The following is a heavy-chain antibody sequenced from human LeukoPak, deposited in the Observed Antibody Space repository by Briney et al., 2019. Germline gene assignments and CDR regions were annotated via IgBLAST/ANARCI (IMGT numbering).Heavy chain of an antibody. CDR2: IYNSGDT. CDR1: GGSMSSYY. D-gene: IGHD6-13*01. CDR3: ARSISWYSYFDY. Sequence: SETLSLTCTVPGGSMSSYYWSWIRQPAGKGLEYIGRIYNSGDTNSNPSLKSRVTMSVVTSNNQFSLKLRSVTAADTAVYYCARSISWYSYFDYWGQGTLVTVSS. J-gene: IGHJ4*02. V-gene: IGHV4-4*07.